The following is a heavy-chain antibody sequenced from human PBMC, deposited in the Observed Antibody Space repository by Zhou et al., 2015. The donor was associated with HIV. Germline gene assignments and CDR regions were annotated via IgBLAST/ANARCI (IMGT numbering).Heavy chain of an antibody. Sequence: QVQLVQSGAEVKKPGSSVKVSCKASGYTFTGYYMHWVRQAPGHALEXMGGIIPILRIPNYAETLQGRVTITADTSTNTVYMELSSLRSEDTAVYYCAGDSDVSGPIAFDHWGQGTLVTVSS. CDR3: AGDSDVSGPIAFDH. CDR2: IIPILRIP. V-gene: IGHV1-69*09. D-gene: IGHD3-16*01. J-gene: IGHJ4*02. CDR1: GYTFTGYY.